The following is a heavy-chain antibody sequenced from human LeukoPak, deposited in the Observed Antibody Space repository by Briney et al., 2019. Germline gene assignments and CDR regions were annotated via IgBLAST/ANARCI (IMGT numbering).Heavy chain of an antibody. CDR1: GFAFYDYA. J-gene: IGHJ6*02. Sequence: GGSLRLSCAASGFAFYDYAMSWVRQPPGKGLEWVSGINDNGAKTFYADSVKGRLTISRGNSRSTLYLQMNNLRADDTAVYYCARDLDVVMVYGIPSPYGMDVWGQGTTVAVSS. V-gene: IGHV3-23*01. CDR3: ARDLDVVMVYGIPSPYGMDV. D-gene: IGHD2-8*01. CDR2: INDNGAKT.